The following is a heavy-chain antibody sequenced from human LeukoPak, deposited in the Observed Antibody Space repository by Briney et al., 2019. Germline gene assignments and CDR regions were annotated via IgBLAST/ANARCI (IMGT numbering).Heavy chain of an antibody. J-gene: IGHJ4*02. D-gene: IGHD3-22*01. CDR2: ISSSSSTI. CDR1: GFTFSSYS. Sequence: GGSLRLSCAASGFTFSSYSMNWVRQAPGKGLEWVSYISSSSSTIYYADSVKGRFTISRDNAKNSLYLQMNSLRAEDTAVYYCARDSPMIVTGFDYWGQGTLVTVSS. V-gene: IGHV3-48*01. CDR3: ARDSPMIVTGFDY.